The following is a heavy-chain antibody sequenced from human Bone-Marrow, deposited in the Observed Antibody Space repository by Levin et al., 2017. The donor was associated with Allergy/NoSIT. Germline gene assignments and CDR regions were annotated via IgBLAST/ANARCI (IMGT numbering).Heavy chain of an antibody. CDR3: ARGPLGVGRWYFDL. CDR2: IWYDGSNK. Sequence: LSLTCAASGFTFRNSGMHWVRQPPGKGLEWVAVIWYDGSNKYYADSVKGRFTISRDNSKNTLYLEMNSLRVEDTAVYYCARGPLGVGRWYFDLWGRGTLVTVSS. CDR1: GFTFRNSG. D-gene: IGHD3-16*01. J-gene: IGHJ2*01. V-gene: IGHV3-33*01.